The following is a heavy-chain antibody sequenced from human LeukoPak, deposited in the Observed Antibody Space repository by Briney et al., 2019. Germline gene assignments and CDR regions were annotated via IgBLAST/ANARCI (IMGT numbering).Heavy chain of an antibody. Sequence: SGPTLVNPTQTLTLTCTFSGFSLSTRGVGVGWIRQPPGKALEWLALIYWDDDKRYSPSLKSRLTITKDTSKTQVVLTMTNMDPVDTATFYCAHLSSVWRFGELLYRYFDYWGQGTLVTVSS. J-gene: IGHJ4*02. CDR3: AHLSSVWRFGELLYRYFDY. D-gene: IGHD3-10*01. CDR2: IYWDDDK. CDR1: GFSLSTRGVG. V-gene: IGHV2-5*02.